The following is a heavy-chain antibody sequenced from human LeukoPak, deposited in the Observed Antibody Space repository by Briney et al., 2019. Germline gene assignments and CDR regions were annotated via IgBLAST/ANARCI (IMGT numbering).Heavy chain of an antibody. CDR1: GGSISSYY. D-gene: IGHD2-2*01. J-gene: IGHJ4*02. V-gene: IGHV4-59*08. CDR2: VYYSGST. CDR3: ATLLPAAYFDF. Sequence: PSETLSLTCTASGGSISSYYWTWLRQPPGKGLEYIGYVYYSGSTNYNPSLKSRVTISLDMSKNQFSLKLSSVTAADTAVYYCATLLPAAYFDFWGQGTLVTVSS.